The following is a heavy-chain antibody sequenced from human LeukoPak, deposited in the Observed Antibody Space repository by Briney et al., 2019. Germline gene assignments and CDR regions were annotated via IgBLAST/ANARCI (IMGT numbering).Heavy chain of an antibody. CDR1: GGSFSGYY. D-gene: IGHD2-21*02. V-gene: IGHV4-34*01. CDR3: ARGCVTRLRSLNWFDP. Sequence: SETLSLTCAVYGGSFSGYYWSWIRQPPGKGLEWIGEINHSGSTNYNPSLKSRVTISVDTSKNQFSLKLSSVTAADTAVYYCARGCVTRLRSLNWFDPWGQGTLVTVSS. J-gene: IGHJ5*02. CDR2: INHSGST.